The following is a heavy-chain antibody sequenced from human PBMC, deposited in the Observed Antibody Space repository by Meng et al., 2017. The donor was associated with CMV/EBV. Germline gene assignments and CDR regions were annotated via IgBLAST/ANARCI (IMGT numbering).Heavy chain of an antibody. CDR1: GYTFTSYY. J-gene: IGHJ6*02. CDR3: ARGHPQGQLAYYYYGMDV. V-gene: IGHV1-46*01. Sequence: ASVKVSCKASGYTFTSYYMYWVRQAPGQGLEWMGIINPSGGSTSYAQKFQGRVTMTRDTSTSTVYMELSSLRSEDTAVYYCARGHPQGQLAYYYYGMDVWGQGTTVTVSS. D-gene: IGHD6-6*01. CDR2: INPSGGST.